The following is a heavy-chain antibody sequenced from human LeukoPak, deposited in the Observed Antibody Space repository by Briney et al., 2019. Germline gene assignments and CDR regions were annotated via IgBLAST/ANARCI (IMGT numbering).Heavy chain of an antibody. CDR3: ARKKGSSLYYFDY. J-gene: IGHJ4*02. D-gene: IGHD6-13*01. CDR2: MNPNSGNT. V-gene: IGHV1-8*01. Sequence: ASVKVSCKVSGYTFTSSDINWVRQATGQGLEWMGWMNPNSGNTGYAQKFQGRVTMTRNTSISTAYMELSSLRSEDTAVYYCARKKGSSLYYFDYWGQGTLVTVSS. CDR1: GYTFTSSD.